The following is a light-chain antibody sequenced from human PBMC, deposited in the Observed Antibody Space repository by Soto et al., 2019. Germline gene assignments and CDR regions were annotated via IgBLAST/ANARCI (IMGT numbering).Light chain of an antibody. CDR1: KLGKKY. Sequence: SYELTQPPSVSVSPGQTASITCSGAKLGKKYACWYQQKAGQSPVLVMYQDRRRPSGIPERFSGSNSGNTATLTISGTQAMDDADYYCQVWDRSTRVFGGGTKLTVL. CDR3: QVWDRSTRV. V-gene: IGLV3-1*01. J-gene: IGLJ3*02. CDR2: QDR.